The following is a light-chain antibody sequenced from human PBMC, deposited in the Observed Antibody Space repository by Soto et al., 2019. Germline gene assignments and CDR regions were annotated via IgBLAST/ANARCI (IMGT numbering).Light chain of an antibody. V-gene: IGKV3-20*01. Sequence: EIVLTQSPGTLSLSPGERATLSCRASQSVSSSYLVWYQQKPGQAPRLLIYDTSSRATGIPDRFSGSGSGTDFTLTISRLEPEDFAVYYCLQFASSPRTFGRGTTVEIK. CDR2: DTS. CDR1: QSVSSSY. CDR3: LQFASSPRT. J-gene: IGKJ1*01.